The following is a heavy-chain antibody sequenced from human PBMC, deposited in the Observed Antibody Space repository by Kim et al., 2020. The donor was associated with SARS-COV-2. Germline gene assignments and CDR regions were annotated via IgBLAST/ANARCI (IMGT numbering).Heavy chain of an antibody. J-gene: IGHJ6*02. D-gene: IGHD2-21*01. CDR3: ARPRGGDYYYGMDV. V-gene: IGHV1-18*01. Sequence: AQQLQGRVTMTTDTSTSTAYMELRSLRSDDTAVYYCARPRGGDYYYGMDVWGQGTTVTVSS.